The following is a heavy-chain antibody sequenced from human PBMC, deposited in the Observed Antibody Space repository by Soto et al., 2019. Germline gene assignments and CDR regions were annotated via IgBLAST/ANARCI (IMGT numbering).Heavy chain of an antibody. CDR2: IDSYGSST. CDR1: GFTFSSYW. J-gene: IGHJ4*02. V-gene: IGHV3-74*03. Sequence: EVQLVESGGGLVQPGGSLRLSCVASGFTFSSYWMHWVRQVPGKEPVWVSFIDSYGSSTKYADSVRGRFTISRDNTKNTLYLLMNSLRVEDTAVYYCVRGLGNSDHWGQGTLVTVSS. CDR3: VRGLGNSDH.